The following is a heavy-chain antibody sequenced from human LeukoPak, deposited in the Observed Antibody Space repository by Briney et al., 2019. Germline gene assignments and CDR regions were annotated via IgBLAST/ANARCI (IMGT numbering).Heavy chain of an antibody. J-gene: IGHJ5*02. D-gene: IGHD2-2*02. V-gene: IGHV1-2*02. Sequence: ASVKVSCRASGYTFTDYYMHWVRQAPGQGLEWMGWINPNSGGTNYAQKFQGRVTMTGDTSISTAYMELSRLRSDDTAIYYCARDRLTCSSTSCYISWFDPWGQGTLVTVSS. CDR3: ARDRLTCSSTSCYISWFDP. CDR2: INPNSGGT. CDR1: GYTFTDYY.